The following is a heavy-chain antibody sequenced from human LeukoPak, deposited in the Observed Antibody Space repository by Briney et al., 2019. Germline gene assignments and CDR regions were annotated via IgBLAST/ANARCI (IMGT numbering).Heavy chain of an antibody. CDR3: ARGRYYYDSSAYYFDY. CDR1: GYTFTGYY. CDR2: INPNSGGT. D-gene: IGHD3-22*01. Sequence: GASVKVSCKASGYTFTGYYMHWVRQAPGQGLEWMGWINPNSGGTNYAQKFQGRGTMTRDTSISTAYMELSRLRSDDTAVYYCARGRYYYDSSAYYFDYWGQGTLVTVSS. V-gene: IGHV1-2*02. J-gene: IGHJ4*02.